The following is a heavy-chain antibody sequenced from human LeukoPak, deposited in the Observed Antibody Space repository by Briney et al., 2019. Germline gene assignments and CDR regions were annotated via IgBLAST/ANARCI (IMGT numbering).Heavy chain of an antibody. V-gene: IGHV1-2*02. Sequence: ASVKVSCKASGYTFTGYYMHWVRQAPGQGLEWMGWINPNSGGTNYAQKFQGRVTMTRDTSISTAYMELSRLRSDDTAVYYCARASPVWGTSFDYWGQGTLVTVS. J-gene: IGHJ4*02. CDR2: INPNSGGT. D-gene: IGHD3-16*01. CDR3: ARASPVWGTSFDY. CDR1: GYTFTGYY.